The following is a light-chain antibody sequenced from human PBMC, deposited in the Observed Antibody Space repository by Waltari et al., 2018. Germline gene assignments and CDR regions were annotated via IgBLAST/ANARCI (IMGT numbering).Light chain of an antibody. J-gene: IGKJ1*01. CDR3: MQARQTPWT. V-gene: IGKV2-28*01. Sequence: DIVMTQSPLFLSVTPGEPDSIPCRSSQSLLHSSGNTFLDWYLQTTGQAPQLLIYLVSNRASRVPDRFSCSGSGTDLTLKISRVGAEDVGVYFCMQARQTPWTFGQGTKVEIK. CDR1: QSLLHSSGNTF. CDR2: LVS.